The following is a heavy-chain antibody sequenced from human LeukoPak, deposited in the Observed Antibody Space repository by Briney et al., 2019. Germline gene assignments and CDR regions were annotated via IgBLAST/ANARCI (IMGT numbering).Heavy chain of an antibody. CDR3: ARVDVAAKFDP. CDR2: IDWDDDK. Sequence: SGPALVKPTRTLTLTCTFSGFSLSTSGMCVSWIRQPPGKALAWLARIDWDDDKYYSTSLKTRLTIPKDTSKNQVVLTMTNMDPVDTATYYCARVDVAAKFDPWGQGTLVTVSS. J-gene: IGHJ5*02. CDR1: GFSLSTSGMC. V-gene: IGHV2-70*11. D-gene: IGHD2-15*01.